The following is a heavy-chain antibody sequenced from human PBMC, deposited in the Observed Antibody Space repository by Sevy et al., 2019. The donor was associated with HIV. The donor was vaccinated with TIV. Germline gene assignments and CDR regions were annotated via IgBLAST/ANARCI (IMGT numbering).Heavy chain of an antibody. CDR1: GFTFSDYY. D-gene: IGHD6-6*01. Sequence: GGSLRLSCAASGFTFSDYYINWIRQAPGKGLEWVSYISSSGSTIYYADSVKGRFTISRDNAKNSVYLQMNSLRVEDTAVYYCAREDIADRHFDYWDQGALVTVSS. J-gene: IGHJ4*02. CDR2: ISSSGSTI. V-gene: IGHV3-11*01. CDR3: AREDIADRHFDY.